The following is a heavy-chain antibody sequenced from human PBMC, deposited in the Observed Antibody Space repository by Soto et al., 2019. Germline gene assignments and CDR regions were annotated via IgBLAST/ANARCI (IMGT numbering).Heavy chain of an antibody. CDR3: ARVSKNSSCLDY. V-gene: IGHV4-59*01. Sequence: SETLSLTCTVSGGSISSYYWSWIRQPPGKGLEWIGYIYYGGSTNYNPSLKSRVTISVDTSKNQFSLKLSSVTAADTAVYYCARVSKNSSCLDYWGQGTLVTVSS. CDR2: IYYGGST. J-gene: IGHJ4*02. CDR1: GGSISSYY. D-gene: IGHD6-13*01.